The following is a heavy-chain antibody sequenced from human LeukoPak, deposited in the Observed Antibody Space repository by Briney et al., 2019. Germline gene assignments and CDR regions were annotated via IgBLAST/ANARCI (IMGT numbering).Heavy chain of an antibody. V-gene: IGHV4-34*01. CDR1: GGSFSGYY. D-gene: IGHD6-13*01. CDR3: ARQNRPGIRHSSWYFYAFDI. Sequence: SETLSLTCAVYGGSFSGYYWSWIRQPPGKGLEWIGEINHSGSTNYNPSLKSRVTISVDTSKNQFSLKLSSVTAADTAVYYCARQNRPGIRHSSWYFYAFDIWGQGTMVTVSS. J-gene: IGHJ3*02. CDR2: INHSGST.